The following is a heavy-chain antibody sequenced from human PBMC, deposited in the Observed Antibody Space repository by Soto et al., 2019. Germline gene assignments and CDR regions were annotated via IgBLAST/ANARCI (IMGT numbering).Heavy chain of an antibody. D-gene: IGHD1-20*01. J-gene: IGHJ4*02. CDR1: GASISGSYYY. CDR2: VFYTGFT. V-gene: IGHV4-39*01. CDR3: ATSKKGYNWNYFDH. Sequence: QLQLQESGPGLVKPSETLSLTCAVSGASISGSYYYWTWLRQSPGKGPAWIGSVFYTGFTSYNPSLESRVSVSVDTSKSQFSLKLSAVPAADTAVYYCATSKKGYNWNYFDHWGQGALVTVSS.